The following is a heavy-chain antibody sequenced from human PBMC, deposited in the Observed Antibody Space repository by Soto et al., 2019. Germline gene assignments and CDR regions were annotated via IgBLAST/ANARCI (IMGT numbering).Heavy chain of an antibody. Sequence: ASVKVSCKASGYTFTTYDFNWVRQAPGQGLEWMGWLNPKSGMTGSAQKFQGRVTMTRDSSISTVYMELSSLRSEDTAMYYCVRMGFSGGGYLSYYYYGLDIWGQGTTVTVSS. V-gene: IGHV1-8*01. CDR2: LNPKSGMT. J-gene: IGHJ6*02. CDR1: GYTFTTYD. D-gene: IGHD5-12*01. CDR3: VRMGFSGGGYLSYYYYGLDI.